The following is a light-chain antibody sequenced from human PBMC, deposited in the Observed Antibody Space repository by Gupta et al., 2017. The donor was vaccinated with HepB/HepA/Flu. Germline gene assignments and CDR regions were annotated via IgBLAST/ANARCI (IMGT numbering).Light chain of an antibody. Sequence: EILMTQSAATLSVSPGERATLSCRASEGIGRKLAWYQQKPGQPPRLLMYDSSTRVTGIPARFSGSGSGTEFTLTISSLQSEDVAVYYCQQYENWVTFGGGTKVEI. CDR1: EGIGRK. V-gene: IGKV3-15*01. CDR2: DSS. J-gene: IGKJ4*01. CDR3: QQYENWVT.